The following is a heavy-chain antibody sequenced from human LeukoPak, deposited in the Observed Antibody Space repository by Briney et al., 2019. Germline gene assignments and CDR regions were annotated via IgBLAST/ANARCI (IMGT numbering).Heavy chain of an antibody. Sequence: SVKVSCKASGGTFSSYAISWVRQAPGQGLEWMGGIIPIFGTANYAQKFQGRVTITTDESTSTAYMELSSLRSEDTAVYYCARLRGIGDSSSLYNWFDPWGQGTLVTVSS. CDR3: ARLRGIGDSSSLYNWFDP. CDR2: IIPIFGTA. D-gene: IGHD6-6*01. V-gene: IGHV1-69*05. J-gene: IGHJ5*02. CDR1: GGTFSSYA.